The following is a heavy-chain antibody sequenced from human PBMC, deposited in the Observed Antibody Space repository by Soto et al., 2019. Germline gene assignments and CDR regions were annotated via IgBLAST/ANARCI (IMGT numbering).Heavy chain of an antibody. Sequence: GGSLRLSCAASGFTFSSYSMNWVRQAPGKGLEWVSSISSSSSYIYYADSVKGRFTISRDNAKNSLYLQMNSLRAEDTAVYYCARDRGYCSSTSCYLNYFDYWGQGTLVTVSS. CDR3: ARDRGYCSSTSCYLNYFDY. D-gene: IGHD2-2*03. V-gene: IGHV3-21*01. CDR1: GFTFSSYS. J-gene: IGHJ4*02. CDR2: ISSSSSYI.